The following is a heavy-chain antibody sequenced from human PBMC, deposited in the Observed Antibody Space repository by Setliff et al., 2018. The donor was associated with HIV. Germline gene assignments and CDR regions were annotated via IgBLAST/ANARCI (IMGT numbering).Heavy chain of an antibody. CDR1: GFTFSSYA. D-gene: IGHD2-2*01. V-gene: IGHV3-23*01. Sequence: GGSLRLSCAASGFTFSSYAMSWVRQAPGKGLDWVSAISSSGGSTYYADSVKGRFTISRDNSKNTLYLQMNSLRAEDTAVYYCAKEQVPAAIQFHYYYMDVWGKGTTVAVSS. CDR2: ISSSGGST. CDR3: AKEQVPAAIQFHYYYMDV. J-gene: IGHJ6*03.